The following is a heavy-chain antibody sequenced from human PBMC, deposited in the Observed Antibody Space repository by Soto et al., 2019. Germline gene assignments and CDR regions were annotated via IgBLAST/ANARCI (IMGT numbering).Heavy chain of an antibody. CDR3: ARGLVVVINRDWFDP. J-gene: IGHJ5*02. Sequence: QVQLVESGGGVVQPGRSLRLSCAASGFTFGNYGMHWVRQAPGKGLEWVSVISDDGRNKDYADSAKGRFIISRDNSKNTLYLPMNSLRVEDTAIYYCARGLVVVINRDWFDPWGQGTLVTVSS. CDR2: ISDDGRNK. CDR1: GFTFGNYG. V-gene: IGHV3-30*04. D-gene: IGHD3-22*01.